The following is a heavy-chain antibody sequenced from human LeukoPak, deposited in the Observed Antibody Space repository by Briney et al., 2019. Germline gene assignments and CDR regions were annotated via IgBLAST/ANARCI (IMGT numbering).Heavy chain of an antibody. CDR1: GGSISSGDYY. D-gene: IGHD3-3*01. CDR3: ARDLVYDFWSGYIDY. V-gene: IGHV4-30-4*08. Sequence: SETLSLTCTVSGGSISSGDYYWSWIRQPPGKGLEWIGYIYYSGSTYYNPSLKSRVTISVDTSKNQFSLKPSSVTAADTAVYYCARDLVYDFWSGYIDYWGQGTLATVSS. J-gene: IGHJ4*02. CDR2: IYYSGST.